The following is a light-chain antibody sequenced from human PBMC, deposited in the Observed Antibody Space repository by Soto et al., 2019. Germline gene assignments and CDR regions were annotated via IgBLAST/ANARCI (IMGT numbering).Light chain of an antibody. CDR3: CSYAGSSTVV. J-gene: IGLJ7*01. V-gene: IGLV2-23*01. Sequence: QSALTQPASVSGSPGQSITISCTGTSSDVGSYNLVSWYQQHPGKAPKLMIYEASKRPSGVSNRFSGSKSGNTASLTISGLQAEDGADYYCCSYAGSSTVVFGGGTQLTVL. CDR2: EAS. CDR1: SSDVGSYNL.